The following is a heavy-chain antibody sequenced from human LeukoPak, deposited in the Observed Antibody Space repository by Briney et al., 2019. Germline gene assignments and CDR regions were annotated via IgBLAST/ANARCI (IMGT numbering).Heavy chain of an antibody. CDR2: ISSSSSFI. V-gene: IGHV3-21*01. CDR3: ARDTPASGWLFY. J-gene: IGHJ4*02. D-gene: IGHD6-19*01. CDR1: GFSFNNYH. Sequence: GGSLRLSCAAPGFSFNNYHMSWVRQAPGKGLEWVSTISSSSSFIHYADSVKGRFAVSRDNAKNSLYLQMSSLRAEDTAIYYCARDTPASGWLFYWGQGALVTVSS.